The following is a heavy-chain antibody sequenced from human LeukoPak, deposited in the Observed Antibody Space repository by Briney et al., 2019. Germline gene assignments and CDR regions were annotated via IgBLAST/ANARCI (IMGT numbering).Heavy chain of an antibody. CDR3: ARHSSGAGCYSPFDY. V-gene: IGHV4-59*08. D-gene: IGHD2-15*01. J-gene: IGHJ4*02. CDR1: GGSISSYY. CDR2: IYYSGST. Sequence: SETLSLTCTVSGGSISSYYWSWIRQPPGKGLEWIGYIYYSGSTNYNPSLKSRVTISVETSKNEFSLKLSSVTAADTAVYYCARHSSGAGCYSPFDYWGQGTLVTVSS.